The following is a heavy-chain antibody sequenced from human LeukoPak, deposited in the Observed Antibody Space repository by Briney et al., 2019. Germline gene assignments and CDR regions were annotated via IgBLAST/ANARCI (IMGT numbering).Heavy chain of an antibody. Sequence: ASVKVSCKASGYTFTSYAMNWVRQAPGQGLEWMGWINTNTGNPTYAQGFTGRFVFSLDTSVSTAYLQISSLKAEDTAVYYCARDHAYSSSWQIREDWFDPWGQGTLVTVSP. CDR2: INTNTGNP. CDR1: GYTFTSYA. V-gene: IGHV7-4-1*02. CDR3: ARDHAYSSSWQIREDWFDP. D-gene: IGHD6-13*01. J-gene: IGHJ5*02.